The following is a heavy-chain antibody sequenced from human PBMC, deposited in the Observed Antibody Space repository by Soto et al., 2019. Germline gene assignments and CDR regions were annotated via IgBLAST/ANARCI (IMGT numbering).Heavy chain of an antibody. J-gene: IGHJ6*02. CDR3: ARGGYDSPYGMDV. CDR1: GFTFSSYA. D-gene: IGHD5-12*01. CDR2: ISYDGSNK. V-gene: IGHV3-30-3*01. Sequence: QVQLVESGGGVVQPGRSLRLSCAASGFTFSSYAMHWVRQAPGKGLEWVAVISYDGSNKYYADSVKGRFTISRDNSKNTLYLRMNSLRAEDTAVYYWARGGYDSPYGMDVWGQGTTVTVSS.